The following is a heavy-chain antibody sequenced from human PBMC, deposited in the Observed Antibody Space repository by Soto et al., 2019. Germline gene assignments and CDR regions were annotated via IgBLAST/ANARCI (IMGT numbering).Heavy chain of an antibody. CDR3: ASSYCGGTRCPGVDV. V-gene: IGHV4-30-4*01. Sequence: QVQLQESGPGLVKPSQTLSLICTVSGGSISSANYYWTWIRQPPGKGLEWIGYIYYSGSTYYNPSLKSRVIISVDTSKNQFSLKLSSVTAADTAVYYCASSYCGGTRCPGVDVWGQGTTVTVSS. J-gene: IGHJ6*02. CDR2: IYYSGST. D-gene: IGHD2-2*01. CDR1: GGSISSANYY.